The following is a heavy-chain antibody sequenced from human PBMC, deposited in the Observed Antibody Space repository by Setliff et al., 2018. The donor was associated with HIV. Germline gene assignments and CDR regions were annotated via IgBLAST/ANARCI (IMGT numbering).Heavy chain of an antibody. Sequence: SETLSLTCSVSGGSISSNSYFWGWIRQPPGRGLEWIGTIYYSGTTYYIPSLKSRVTISVDTSKNQFSLKLSSVTAADTAVYYCARGGYCSSTSCYPFDNWGQGTLVTVSS. J-gene: IGHJ4*02. CDR2: IYYSGTT. CDR1: GGSISSNSYF. V-gene: IGHV4-39*07. D-gene: IGHD2-2*01. CDR3: ARGGYCSSTSCYPFDN.